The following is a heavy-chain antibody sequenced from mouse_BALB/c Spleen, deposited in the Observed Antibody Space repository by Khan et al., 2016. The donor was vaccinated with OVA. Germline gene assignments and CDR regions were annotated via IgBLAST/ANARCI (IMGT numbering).Heavy chain of an antibody. CDR2: IYPGSNNT. Sequence: QVQLKQSGAELARPGASVKLSCKASGYTFTDYNINWVKQRPGQGLEWIGEIYPGSNNTYYNEKFKGKATLTADKSSSTAYMQLSSLTSEVSAVYFCARECGAWFAYWGQGTLVTVSA. CDR1: GYTFTDYN. J-gene: IGHJ3*01. V-gene: IGHV1-77*01. CDR3: ARECGAWFAY.